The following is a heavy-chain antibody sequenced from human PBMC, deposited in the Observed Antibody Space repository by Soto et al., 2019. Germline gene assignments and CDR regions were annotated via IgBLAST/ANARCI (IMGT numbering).Heavy chain of an antibody. CDR3: ARDQGRGYNYGFDY. V-gene: IGHV3-33*01. CDR1: GFTFSSYG. CDR2: IWYDGSNK. J-gene: IGHJ4*02. D-gene: IGHD5-18*01. Sequence: QVQLVESGGGVVQPERSLRLSCAASGFTFSSYGMHWVRQAPGKGLEWVAVIWYDGSNKYYADSVKGRFTISRDNSKNTLYLQMNSLRAEVTAVYYCARDQGRGYNYGFDYWGQGTLVTVSS.